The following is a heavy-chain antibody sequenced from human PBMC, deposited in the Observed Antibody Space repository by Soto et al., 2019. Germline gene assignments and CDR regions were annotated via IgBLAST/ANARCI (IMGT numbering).Heavy chain of an antibody. V-gene: IGHV4-39*01. Sequence: SETLSLTCTVSGGSVSSSNFYWGWVRQSPGKGLEWIGSIYYSGSTYYNPSLESRVTISVDKSKNQFPLKVISVTAADTAVYYCARLEGLATISYYFDYRGQGTLVTVSS. CDR2: IYYSGST. D-gene: IGHD3-9*01. J-gene: IGHJ4*02. CDR3: ARLEGLATISYYFDY. CDR1: GGSVSSSNFY.